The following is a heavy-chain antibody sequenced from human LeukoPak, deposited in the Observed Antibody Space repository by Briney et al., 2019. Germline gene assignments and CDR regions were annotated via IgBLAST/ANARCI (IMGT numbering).Heavy chain of an antibody. CDR1: GFSFRTYW. D-gene: IGHD3-10*01. V-gene: IGHV3-30*02. Sequence: GGSLRLSCAASGFSFRTYWMTWVRRAPGKGLEWVAFIRYDGGNIHYADSVKGRFTISRDNSKNTLYLQMNSLRAEDTAVYYCAKVRGGGYYFDYWGQGTLVTVSS. CDR3: AKVRGGGYYFDY. J-gene: IGHJ4*02. CDR2: IRYDGGNI.